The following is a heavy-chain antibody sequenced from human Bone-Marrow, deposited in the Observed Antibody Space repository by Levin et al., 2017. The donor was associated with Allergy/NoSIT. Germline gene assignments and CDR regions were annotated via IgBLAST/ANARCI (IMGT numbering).Heavy chain of an antibody. J-gene: IGHJ4*02. CDR2: IYWDDDK. D-gene: IGHD6-25*01. CDR3: AHRRIASAGSHFDF. CDR1: GLSLNTHGVG. V-gene: IGHV2-5*02. Sequence: QTLSLTCTVSGLSLNTHGVGVAWIRQPPGEALEWLALIYWDDDKRFRSSLRDRIRITKDTSKNQVVFTLTDMDPADTATYYCAHRRIASAGSHFDFWGQGILVTVAS.